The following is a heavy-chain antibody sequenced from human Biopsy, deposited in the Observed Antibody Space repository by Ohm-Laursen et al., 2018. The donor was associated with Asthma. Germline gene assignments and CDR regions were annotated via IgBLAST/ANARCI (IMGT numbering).Heavy chain of an antibody. D-gene: IGHD6-13*01. CDR1: GYTFIGFH. CDR2: INPNSGGT. V-gene: IGHV1-2*06. J-gene: IGHJ5*02. Sequence: SVNVSCTVSGYTFIGFHIHWMRQAPGQGLGWMVRINPNSGGTNNAHKFQGRVTMTRGTSISTAYMEVSRLRSDGTAVYYCARGQKSAGDRWFDPWGQGTLVTVSS. CDR3: ARGQKSAGDRWFDP.